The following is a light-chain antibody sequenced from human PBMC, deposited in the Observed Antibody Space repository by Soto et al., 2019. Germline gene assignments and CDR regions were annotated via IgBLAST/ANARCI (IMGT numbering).Light chain of an antibody. CDR3: QQRSNWPPPT. CDR1: QTVSSSY. J-gene: IGKJ5*01. Sequence: IVLTHSPCTLSLSPVERATLSCSAIQTVSSSYLAWYQQKPGQAPRLLIYDASRRATGIPARFSGSGSGTDFTLTISSLEPEDFAVYYCQQRSNWPPPTFGQGTRLEIK. CDR2: DAS. V-gene: IGKV3D-20*02.